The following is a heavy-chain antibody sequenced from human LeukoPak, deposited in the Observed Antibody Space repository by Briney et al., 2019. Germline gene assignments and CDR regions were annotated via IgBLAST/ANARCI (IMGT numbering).Heavy chain of an antibody. CDR1: GYTFTGYY. J-gene: IGHJ4*02. CDR2: INPNSGGT. V-gene: IGHV1-2*04. D-gene: IGHD5-12*01. CDR3: ARDPDYSGYDSYFDY. Sequence: ASVKVSCKASGYTFTGYYMHWVRQAPGQGLEWVGWINPNSGGTNYAQKFQGWVTMTRDTSISTAYMELSRLRSDDTAVYYCARDPDYSGYDSYFDYWGQGTLVTVSS.